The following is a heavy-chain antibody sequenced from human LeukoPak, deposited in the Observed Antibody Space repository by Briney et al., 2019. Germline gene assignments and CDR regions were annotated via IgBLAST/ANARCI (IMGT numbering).Heavy chain of an antibody. V-gene: IGHV3-73*01. Sequence: GGSLRLSCAASGFTFSGSAMHWVRQASGKGLEWAGRIRSKANSYATAYAASVKGRFTISRDDSKNTAYLQMNSLKTEDTAVYYCTSHFWSGYYPSDYWGQGTLVTVSS. CDR2: IRSKANSYAT. D-gene: IGHD3-3*01. CDR3: TSHFWSGYYPSDY. CDR1: GFTFSGSA. J-gene: IGHJ4*02.